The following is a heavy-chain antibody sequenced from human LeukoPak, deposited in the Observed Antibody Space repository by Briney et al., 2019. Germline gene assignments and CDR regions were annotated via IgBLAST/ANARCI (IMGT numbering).Heavy chain of an antibody. J-gene: IGHJ4*02. CDR3: ARYGYYFDY. V-gene: IGHV4-30-2*01. CDR1: GGSISSGCYS. CDR2: IYHSGST. D-gene: IGHD4-17*01. Sequence: SSETLSLTCAVSGGSISSGCYSWSWIRQPPGKGLEWIGYIYHSGSTYYNPSLKSRVTISVDRSKNQFSLKLSSVTAADTAVYYCARYGYYFDYWGQGTLVTVSS.